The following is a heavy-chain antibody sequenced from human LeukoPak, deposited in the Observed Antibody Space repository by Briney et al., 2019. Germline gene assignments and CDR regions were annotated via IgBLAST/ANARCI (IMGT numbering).Heavy chain of an antibody. CDR2: INPNSGGT. CDR1: GYTFTGYY. V-gene: IGHV1-2*02. CDR3: ARDRSGAVAASSFDY. Sequence: GASVKVSCKASGYTFTGYYMHWVRQAPGQGLEWMGWINPNSGGTNYAQKFQGRVTMTRDTSISTAYMELSRLRSDDTAVYYCARDRSGAVAASSFDYWGQGTLVTVSS. D-gene: IGHD6-19*01. J-gene: IGHJ4*02.